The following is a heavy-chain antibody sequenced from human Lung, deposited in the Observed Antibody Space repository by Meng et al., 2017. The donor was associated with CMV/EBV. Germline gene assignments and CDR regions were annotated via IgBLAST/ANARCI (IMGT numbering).Heavy chain of an antibody. CDR3: AGAAVVVLGGSFGGMDV. CDR2: INPMFGTP. CDR1: GSTSRSNA. J-gene: IGHJ6*02. V-gene: IGHV1-69*13. Sequence: SVKVSCKTPGSTSRSNATAWVRQAPGQGPDWMGGINPMFGTPKYAQKFQGRVTINADEYMRTVSLVVNSLMSQEAAVDYCAGAAVVVLGGSFGGMDVWGQGTPVTVSS. D-gene: IGHD2-21*01.